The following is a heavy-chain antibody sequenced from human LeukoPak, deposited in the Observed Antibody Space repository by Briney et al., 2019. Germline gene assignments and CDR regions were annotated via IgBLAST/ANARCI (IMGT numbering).Heavy chain of an antibody. Sequence: GGSLRLSCAASGFTFGSYAMSWVRQAPGKGLEWVSGILDSGYSTYYANSVKGRFTISRDNSNNTLYLQMNSLRAEDTAVYYCAKLGGHPLHNYYVGVWGKGTTVAVSS. V-gene: IGHV3-23*01. CDR1: GFTFGSYA. D-gene: IGHD3-16*01. CDR3: AKLGGHPLHNYYVGV. CDR2: ILDSGYST. J-gene: IGHJ6*03.